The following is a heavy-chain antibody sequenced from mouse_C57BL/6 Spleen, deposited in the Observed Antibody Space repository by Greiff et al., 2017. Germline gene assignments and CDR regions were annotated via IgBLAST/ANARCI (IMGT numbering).Heavy chain of an antibody. D-gene: IGHD1-1*01. CDR2: IDPSDSYT. CDR3: ARSPITTSYAMDD. Sequence: QVQLQQPGAELVMPGASVKLSCKASGYTFTSYWMHWVKQRPGQGLEWIGEIDPSDSYTNYNQKFKGKSTLTVDKSSSTAYMQLSSLTSEDSAVYYGARSPITTSYAMDDWGQGTSATVSS. CDR1: GYTFTSYW. J-gene: IGHJ4*01. V-gene: IGHV1-69*01.